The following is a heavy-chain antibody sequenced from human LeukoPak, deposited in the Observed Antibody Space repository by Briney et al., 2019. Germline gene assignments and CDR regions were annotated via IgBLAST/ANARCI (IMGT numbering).Heavy chain of an antibody. Sequence: SETLSLTCTVSGGSISSYFWNWIRQSPGKGLEWVGCVYYRGSTNYNPSLKSRVTISVDTSKNQFSLQLSSVTAADTAVYYCARDMTRAVPIPGTYYYAYAMDVWGQGTTVTVSS. V-gene: IGHV4-59*01. J-gene: IGHJ6*02. CDR1: GGSISSYF. CDR3: ARDMTRAVPIPGTYYYAYAMDV. CDR2: VYYRGST. D-gene: IGHD6-13*01.